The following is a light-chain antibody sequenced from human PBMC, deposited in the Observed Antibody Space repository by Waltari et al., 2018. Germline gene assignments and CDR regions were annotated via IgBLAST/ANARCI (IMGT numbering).Light chain of an antibody. CDR3: QQRKTWPIT. V-gene: IGKV3-11*01. J-gene: IGKJ5*01. CDR1: QSVSSF. Sequence: EIVLTQSPATLSLSPGERATLPCRASQSVSSFLAWSQQRRGQAPRLLTYDASTRATGIPARFSGSGSGTDFTLTISSLEPEDFAVYYCQQRKTWPITFGQGTRLEIK. CDR2: DAS.